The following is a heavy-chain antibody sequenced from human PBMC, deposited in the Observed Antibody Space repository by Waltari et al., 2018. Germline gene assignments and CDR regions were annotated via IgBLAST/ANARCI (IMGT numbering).Heavy chain of an antibody. D-gene: IGHD6-13*01. CDR3: ARRRGGGDAYSSRGKGYYYYYMDV. CDR1: GYSISSGYY. CDR2: IYQTWGP. V-gene: IGHV4-38-2*01. J-gene: IGHJ6*03. Sequence: QVQLQESGPGLVKPSETLSLTCAVSGYSISSGYYWGWLRQPPGKGLEWGGSIYQTWGPYPPPSLKSRVTRSVDTANNQCSLKLSAVTAAETAVYYCARRRGGGDAYSSRGKGYYYYYMDVWGKGTTVTVSS.